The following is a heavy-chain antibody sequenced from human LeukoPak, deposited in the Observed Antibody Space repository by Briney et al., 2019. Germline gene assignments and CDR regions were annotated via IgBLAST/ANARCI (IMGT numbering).Heavy chain of an antibody. Sequence: GGSLRLSCAASGFTFSSYAMSWVRQAPGKGLEWVSAISGSGGSTYYADSVKGRFTISRDNSKNTLYLQMNSLRAEDTAVYYCARLRQLRDTYYDYVWGSTLAENWFDPWGQGTLVTVSS. V-gene: IGHV3-23*01. D-gene: IGHD3-16*01. CDR2: ISGSGGST. CDR3: ARLRQLRDTYYDYVWGSTLAENWFDP. CDR1: GFTFSSYA. J-gene: IGHJ5*02.